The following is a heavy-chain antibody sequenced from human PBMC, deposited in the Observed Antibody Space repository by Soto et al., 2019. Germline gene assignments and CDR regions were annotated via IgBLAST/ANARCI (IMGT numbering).Heavy chain of an antibody. D-gene: IGHD7-27*01. V-gene: IGHV1-18*01. CDR1: GYTFTGYG. J-gene: IGHJ6*02. CDR2: ISAYNGNT. CDR3: ARDGDGYYYYGMDV. Sequence: GASVKVSCKASGYTFTGYGISWVRQAPGQGLEWMGWISAYNGNTNYAQKLQGRVTMTTDTSTSTAYMELRSLRSDDTAVYYCARDGDGYYYYGMDVWGQGTTVTVSS.